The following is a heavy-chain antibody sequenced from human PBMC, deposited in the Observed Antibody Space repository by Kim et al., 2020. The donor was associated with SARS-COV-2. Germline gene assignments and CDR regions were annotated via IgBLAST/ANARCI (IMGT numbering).Heavy chain of an antibody. D-gene: IGHD1-26*01. CDR3: ARDVRSLHDAFDI. J-gene: IGHJ3*02. V-gene: IGHV3-21*01. Sequence: GGSLRLSCAASGFTFSSYSMNWVRQAPGKGLEWVSSISSSSSYIYYADSVKGRFTISRDNAKNSLYLQMNSLRAEDTAVYYCARDVRSLHDAFDIWGQGTMVTVSS. CDR2: ISSSSSYI. CDR1: GFTFSSYS.